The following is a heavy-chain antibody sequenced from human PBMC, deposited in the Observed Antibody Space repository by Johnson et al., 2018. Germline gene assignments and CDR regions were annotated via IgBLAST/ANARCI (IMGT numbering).Heavy chain of an antibody. D-gene: IGHD3-10*01. CDR3: ARNYGSGFRYYYHGMDV. Sequence: VQLVESGAEVKKPGASVKVSCKASGYTFTNYYIHWLRQAPGQGLEWMGLSNPSGGSTSYAQNFQGRVTMTRDTSTSTVYMELSSLRSEDTAVYYCARNYGSGFRYYYHGMDVWGQGTTVTVSS. V-gene: IGHV1-46*01. J-gene: IGHJ6*02. CDR2: SNPSGGST. CDR1: GYTFTNYY.